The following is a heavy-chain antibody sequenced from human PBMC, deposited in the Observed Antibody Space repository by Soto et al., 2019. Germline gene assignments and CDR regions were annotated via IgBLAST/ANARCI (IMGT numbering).Heavy chain of an antibody. Sequence: GASVKVSCKTSGFTFSSSAVHWVRQARGHRLQWIGWIDVGSANANYAQMLQERVTISRDMSTSTAYMELSSLRPEDTAVYYCAREMAALNYFDYWGQGTLVTVSS. D-gene: IGHD2-15*01. CDR2: IDVGSANA. CDR1: GFTFSSSA. J-gene: IGHJ4*02. CDR3: AREMAALNYFDY. V-gene: IGHV1-58*01.